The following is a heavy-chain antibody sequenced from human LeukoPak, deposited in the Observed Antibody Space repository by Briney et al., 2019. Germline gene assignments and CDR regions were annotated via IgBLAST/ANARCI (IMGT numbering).Heavy chain of an antibody. Sequence: SQTLSLTCTVSGGSLSSYYWGWIRHPAGRGREWVGRIYTSGGTNYSPSLKSRVTISVDKSRKQFSLQLSSVTAADTAVYYCARDLGGYSYYYMDVWGKGTTVTVSS. CDR2: IYTSGGT. CDR3: ARDLGGYSYYYMDV. D-gene: IGHD3-16*01. V-gene: IGHV4-4*07. J-gene: IGHJ6*03. CDR1: GGSLSSYY.